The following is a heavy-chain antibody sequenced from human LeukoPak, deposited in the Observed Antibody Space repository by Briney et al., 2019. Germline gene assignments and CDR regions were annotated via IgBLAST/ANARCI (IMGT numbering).Heavy chain of an antibody. D-gene: IGHD6-6*01. CDR2: ISGSSSHI. Sequence: PGGSLRLSCAASGFTFSTYNMNWVRQAPGKGLEWVSSISGSSSHIYYADSVKGRFTTSRDNAKNSLYLQMNSLRADDTAVYYCARGREGIAARWWVEEPRWYFFDPWGQGTPVTVSS. V-gene: IGHV3-21*01. J-gene: IGHJ5*02. CDR1: GFTFSTYN. CDR3: ARGREGIAARWWVEEPRWYFFDP.